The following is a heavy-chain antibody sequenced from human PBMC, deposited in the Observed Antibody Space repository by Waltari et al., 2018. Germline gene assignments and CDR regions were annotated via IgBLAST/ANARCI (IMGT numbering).Heavy chain of an antibody. V-gene: IGHV3-33*01. CDR2: IWYDGSNN. CDR3: ARDGTGHYFDY. D-gene: IGHD1-1*01. CDR1: GFTFSSYG. J-gene: IGHJ4*02. Sequence: QVQLVESGGGVVQPGRSLRLSCAASGFTFSSYGMHWVRQAPGKGLEWVAVIWYDGSNNYYADSVKGRFTISRDNSKNTLYLQMNSLRAEDTAVYYCARDGTGHYFDYWGQGTLVTVSS.